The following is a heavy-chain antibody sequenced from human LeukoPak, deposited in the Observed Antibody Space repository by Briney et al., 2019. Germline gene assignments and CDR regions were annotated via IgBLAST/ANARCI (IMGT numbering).Heavy chain of an antibody. CDR2: IYTSGST. V-gene: IGHV4-39*07. CDR1: GGSISSSSYY. Sequence: SETLSLTCTVSGGSISSSSYYWGWIRQPPGKGLEWIGRIYTSGSTNYNPSLKSRVTISVDTSKNQFSLKLSSVTAADTAVYYCARGRRVVVAATYYYYYMGVWGKGTTVTISS. CDR3: ARGRRVVVAATYYYYYMGV. J-gene: IGHJ6*03. D-gene: IGHD2-15*01.